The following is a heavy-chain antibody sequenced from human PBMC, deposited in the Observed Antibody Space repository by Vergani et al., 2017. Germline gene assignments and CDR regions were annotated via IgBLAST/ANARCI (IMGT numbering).Heavy chain of an antibody. CDR2: IRYDGSNK. V-gene: IGHV3-30*02. CDR3: ATLPRIVVVPAAMLEDYYYGMDV. CDR1: GFTFSSYG. Sequence: QVQLVESGGGVVQPGGSLRLSCAASGFTFSSYGMHWVRQAPGKGLEWVAFIRYDGSNKYYADSVKGRFTISRDNSKNTLYLQMNSLRAEDTAVCYCATLPRIVVVPAAMLEDYYYGMDVWGQGTTVTVSS. J-gene: IGHJ6*02. D-gene: IGHD2-2*01.